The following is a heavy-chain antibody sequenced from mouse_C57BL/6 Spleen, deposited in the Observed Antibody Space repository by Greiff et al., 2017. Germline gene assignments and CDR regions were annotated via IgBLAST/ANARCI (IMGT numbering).Heavy chain of an antibody. V-gene: IGHV3-6*01. J-gene: IGHJ2*01. CDR3: ARDGPFAF. Sequence: VQLQQSGPGLVKPSQSLSLTCSVTGYSITSGYYWNWIRQFPGNKLEWMGYISYDGSNNYNPSLKNRISITRDTSKNQFFLKLTSVTTEDTATYYCARDGPFAFWGQGTTLTVSS. CDR2: ISYDGSN. CDR1: GYSITSGYY.